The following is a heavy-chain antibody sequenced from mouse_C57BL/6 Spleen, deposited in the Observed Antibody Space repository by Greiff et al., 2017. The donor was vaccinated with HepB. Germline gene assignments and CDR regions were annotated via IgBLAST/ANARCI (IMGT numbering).Heavy chain of an antibody. V-gene: IGHV1-80*01. CDR1: GYAFSSYW. Sequence: QVHVKQSGAELVKPGASVKISCKASGYAFSSYWMNWVKQRPGKGIEWIGQIYPGDGDTNYNGKFKGKATLNADKSSSTAYMQLSSLTCADSAVYCCARSYFYYAKDYRGQGTSVTVSS. CDR3: ARSYFYYAKDY. J-gene: IGHJ4*01. CDR2: IYPGDGDT.